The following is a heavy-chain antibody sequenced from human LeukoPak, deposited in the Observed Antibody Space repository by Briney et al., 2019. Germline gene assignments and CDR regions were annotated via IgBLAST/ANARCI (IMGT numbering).Heavy chain of an antibody. Sequence: GGSLRLSCAASGFTFDDYGMSWVRQAPGKGLEWVSGINWNGGSTGYADSVKGRFTISRDNAKNSLYLQMNSLRAEDTALYYCARGGITIFGVVIYMDVWGKGTTVTVSS. V-gene: IGHV3-20*04. CDR3: ARGGITIFGVVIYMDV. CDR1: GFTFDDYG. CDR2: INWNGGST. J-gene: IGHJ6*03. D-gene: IGHD3-3*01.